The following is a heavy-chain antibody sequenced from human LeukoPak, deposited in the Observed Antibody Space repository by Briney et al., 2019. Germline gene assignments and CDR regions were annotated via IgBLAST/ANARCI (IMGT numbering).Heavy chain of an antibody. Sequence: SETLSLTCTVSGVSISSSYSYWGWIRQPPGMGLEWIGSIYYTGNTYYNASLKSQVSISIDTSKNQFSLKLTSVTAADTAVYYCARRQGYGSGSYIYYYYMDVWGKGTTVTISS. CDR3: ARRQGYGSGSYIYYYYMDV. J-gene: IGHJ6*03. CDR2: IYYTGNT. CDR1: GVSISSSYSY. V-gene: IGHV4-39*01. D-gene: IGHD3-10*01.